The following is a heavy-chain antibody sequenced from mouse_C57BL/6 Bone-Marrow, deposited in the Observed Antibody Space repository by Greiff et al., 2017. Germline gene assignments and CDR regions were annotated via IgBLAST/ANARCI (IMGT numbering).Heavy chain of an antibody. Sequence: EVQLQQSGPELVKPGASVKMSCKASGYTFTDYNMHWVKQSHGKSLEWIGYINPNNGGTSYNQKFKGKATLTVNKSSSTAYMELRSLTSEDSAVYYCARCSLCYGNYVDYAMDYWGQGTSVTVSS. CDR3: ARCSLCYGNYVDYAMDY. D-gene: IGHD2-1*01. J-gene: IGHJ4*01. CDR2: INPNNGGT. V-gene: IGHV1-22*01. CDR1: GYTFTDYN.